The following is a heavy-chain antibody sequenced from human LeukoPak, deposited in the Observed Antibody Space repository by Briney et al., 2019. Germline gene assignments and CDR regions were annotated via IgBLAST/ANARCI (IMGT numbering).Heavy chain of an antibody. CDR2: IYYSGST. D-gene: IGHD2-2*01. Sequence: SETLSLTCTVSGGSLSSSSYYWGWIRQPPGKGLEWIGSIYYSGSTYYNPSLKSRFTISVDTSKNQFSLKLSSVTAADTAVYYCATYCSTTSCPHRRAFDVWGQGTMVTVSS. CDR3: ATYCSTTSCPHRRAFDV. J-gene: IGHJ3*01. V-gene: IGHV4-39*01. CDR1: GGSLSSSSYY.